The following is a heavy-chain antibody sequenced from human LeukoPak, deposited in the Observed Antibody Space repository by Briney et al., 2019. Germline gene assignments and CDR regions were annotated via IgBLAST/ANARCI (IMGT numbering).Heavy chain of an antibody. CDR3: ARPAEADKFYAFDF. CDR1: GGSISSYY. Sequence: SETLSLTCTVSGGSISSYYWSWIRQPPGKGLEWIGYIYYSGSTNYNPSLKTRVTISVDTSKNQFSLKLSSVTAADTAVYYCARPAEADKFYAFDFWGRGTMVTVSS. V-gene: IGHV4-59*01. D-gene: IGHD6-19*01. CDR2: IYYSGST. J-gene: IGHJ3*01.